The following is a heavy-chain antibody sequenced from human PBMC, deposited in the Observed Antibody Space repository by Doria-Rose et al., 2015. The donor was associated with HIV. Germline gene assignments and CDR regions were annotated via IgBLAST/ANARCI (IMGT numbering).Heavy chain of an antibody. V-gene: IGHV4-34*01. J-gene: IGHJ6*02. CDR3: ARGLLRGGWSDVDYYYGMDV. CDR2: INHSGST. CDR1: GGSFSGYY. Sequence: ETLSLTCAVFGGSFSGYYWSWIRQPPGKGLEWIGEINHSGSTNYKTSLKSRVTISLDTSKNLFSLKLSSVTAADTAVYYCARGLLRGGWSDVDYYYGMDVWGQGTTVTVSS. D-gene: IGHD1-1*01.